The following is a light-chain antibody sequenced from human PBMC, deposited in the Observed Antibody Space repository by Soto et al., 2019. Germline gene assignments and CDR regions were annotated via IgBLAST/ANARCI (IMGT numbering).Light chain of an antibody. CDR1: QDIATY. V-gene: IGKV1-39*01. Sequence: DIQMTQSPSSLSASVGNRVTITCQASQDIATYLNWYQQKPGKAPKLLIYAASSLQSGVPSRFSGSGSGTDFALTISSLQAEDSATYYCQQCYTDPTFGQGTRLEIK. CDR3: QQCYTDPT. J-gene: IGKJ5*01. CDR2: AAS.